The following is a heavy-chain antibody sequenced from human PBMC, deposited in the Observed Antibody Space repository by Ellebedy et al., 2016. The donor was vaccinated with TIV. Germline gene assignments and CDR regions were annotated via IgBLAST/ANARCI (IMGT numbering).Heavy chain of an antibody. D-gene: IGHD6-6*01. CDR1: GYTFTSFG. V-gene: IGHV1-18*01. CDR2: ISAYNGDI. J-gene: IGHJ6*03. Sequence: ASVKVSXKASGYTFTSFGLSWVRQAPVQGLEWMGWISAYNGDINYAQNFQGRVAMTTDTATSTVYVDLRSLRSDDTAVYYCARVSVDVVIGYHYFYMDIWGKGTTVTVSS. CDR3: ARVSVDVVIGYHYFYMDI.